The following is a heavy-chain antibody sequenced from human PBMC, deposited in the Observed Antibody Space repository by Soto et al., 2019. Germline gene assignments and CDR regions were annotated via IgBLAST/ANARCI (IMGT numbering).Heavy chain of an antibody. V-gene: IGHV4-34*01. Sequence: LSLTCAVYGGSFSGYYWSWIRQPPGKGLEWIGEINHSGSTNYNPSLKSRVTISVDTSKNQFSLKLSSVTAADTAVYYCARHGTYYDFWSGYSRTPEPFDYWGQGTLVTVSS. CDR1: GGSFSGYY. D-gene: IGHD3-3*01. CDR3: ARHGTYYDFWSGYSRTPEPFDY. CDR2: INHSGST. J-gene: IGHJ4*02.